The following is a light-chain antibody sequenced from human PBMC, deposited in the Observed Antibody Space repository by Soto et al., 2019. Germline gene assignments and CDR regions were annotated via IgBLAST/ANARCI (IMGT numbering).Light chain of an antibody. CDR3: FSYTTSTAYV. V-gene: IGLV2-14*01. J-gene: IGLJ1*01. CDR2: EVS. CDR1: SSDVGGYNY. Sequence: QSVLTQPASVSGSPGQSITISCTVTSSDVGGYNYVSWYQLHPGKAPKLMIYEVSNRPSGISNRFSASKSGNTASLTISGLQAEDEADYYFFSYTTSTAYVFGTGTKVTVL.